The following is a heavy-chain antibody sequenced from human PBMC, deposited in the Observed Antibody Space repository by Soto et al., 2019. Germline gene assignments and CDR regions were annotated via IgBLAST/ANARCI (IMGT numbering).Heavy chain of an antibody. J-gene: IGHJ4*02. Sequence: QVQLVESGGGVVQPGRSLRLSCAASGFTFSSYGMHWVRQAPGKWLEWVAVISYDGSNKYYADSVKGRFTISRDNSKNTLYLQMNSLRAEDTAVYYCAKAQGSGWYRYYFDYWGQGTLVTVSS. CDR3: AKAQGSGWYRYYFDY. V-gene: IGHV3-30*18. CDR2: ISYDGSNK. CDR1: GFTFSSYG. D-gene: IGHD6-19*01.